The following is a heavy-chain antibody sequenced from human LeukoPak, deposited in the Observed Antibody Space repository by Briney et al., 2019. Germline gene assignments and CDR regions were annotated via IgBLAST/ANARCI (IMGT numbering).Heavy chain of an antibody. CDR1: GGSISSGGYS. J-gene: IGHJ4*02. V-gene: IGHV4-30-2*05. D-gene: IGHD3-3*01. CDR3: ARVVAYDFWSGYSPPVYYFDY. CDR2: IYHGGST. Sequence: SETLSLTCAVSGGSISSGGYSWSWIRQPPGKGLEWIGYIYHGGSTYYNPSLKSRVTISVDTSKNQFSLKLSSVTAADTAVYYCARVVAYDFWSGYSPPVYYFDYWGQGTLVTVSS.